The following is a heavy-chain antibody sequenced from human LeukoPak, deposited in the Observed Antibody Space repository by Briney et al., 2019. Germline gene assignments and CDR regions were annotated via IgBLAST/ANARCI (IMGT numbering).Heavy chain of an antibody. D-gene: IGHD6-19*01. CDR1: GGSISSYY. CDR2: IYYSGST. V-gene: IGHV4-59*01. J-gene: IGHJ4*02. CDR3: ARGRGQQWLAYDFDY. Sequence: SETLSLTCTVSGGSISSYYWSWIRQPPGKGLEWIGYIYYSGSTNYNPSLKSRVTISVDTSKNQFSLKLSSVTAADTAVYYCARGRGQQWLAYDFDYWGQGTLVTVSS.